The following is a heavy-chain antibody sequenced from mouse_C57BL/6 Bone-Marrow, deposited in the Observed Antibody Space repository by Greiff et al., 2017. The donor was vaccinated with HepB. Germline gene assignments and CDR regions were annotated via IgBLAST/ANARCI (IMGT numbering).Heavy chain of an antibody. CDR1: GFNIKDDY. J-gene: IGHJ4*01. CDR3: TTSTLLYYAMDY. CDR2: IDPENGDT. Sequence: VHVKQSGAELVRPGASVKLSCTASGFNIKDDYMHWVKQRPEQGLEWIGWIDPENGDTEYASKFQGKATITADTSSTTAYLQLSSLTSEDTAVYYCTTSTLLYYAMDYWGQGTSVTVSS. D-gene: IGHD2-10*01. V-gene: IGHV14-4*01.